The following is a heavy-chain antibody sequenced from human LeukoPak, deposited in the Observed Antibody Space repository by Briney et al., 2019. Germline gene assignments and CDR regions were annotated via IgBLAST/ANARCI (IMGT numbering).Heavy chain of an antibody. CDR2: IIPFFGTP. CDR3: ARYKVPPHQDSSMVPGVYYYYGMDV. V-gene: IGHV1-69*01. CDR1: GGSFSTYA. J-gene: IGHJ6*02. Sequence: SVNVSCKASGGSFSTYAISWVRQAPGQGVEWMGGIIPFFGTPSYAQKFHGRVTISADESTNTAYMEVSSLRSEDTALYYCARYKVPPHQDSSMVPGVYYYYGMDVWGLGTTVTVSS. D-gene: IGHD3-10*01.